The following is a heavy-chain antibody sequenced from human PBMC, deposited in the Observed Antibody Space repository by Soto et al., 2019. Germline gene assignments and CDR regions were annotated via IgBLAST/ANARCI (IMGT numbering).Heavy chain of an antibody. D-gene: IGHD6-19*01. V-gene: IGHV3-21*01. J-gene: IGHJ4*02. CDR3: ARDHLGIAAGDFDL. CDR2: ISSGRPDI. Sequence: GVLRLSCAASGFSFDTYNMNWVRQAPGKGLEWVSSISSGRPDIFYADSVRGRFTISRDDAKKSLFLQMNSLRADDTAVYYCARDHLGIAAGDFDLWGQGTLVTVSS. CDR1: GFSFDTYN.